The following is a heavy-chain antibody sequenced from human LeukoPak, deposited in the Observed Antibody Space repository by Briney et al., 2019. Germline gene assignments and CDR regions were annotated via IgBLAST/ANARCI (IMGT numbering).Heavy chain of an antibody. CDR3: VRGNDYGGPHY. CDR1: GFTFSSYW. D-gene: IGHD4-23*01. CDR2: IDRDGSRI. J-gene: IGHJ4*02. V-gene: IGHV3-74*01. Sequence: PGGSLRLSCAVSGFTFSSYWMHWVRQAPGKGLVWVSRIDRDGSRINYADSVKGRFTISRDNGKNTLFLQMNSLRAEDAAVYYSVRGNDYGGPHYWGQGTLVTVSS.